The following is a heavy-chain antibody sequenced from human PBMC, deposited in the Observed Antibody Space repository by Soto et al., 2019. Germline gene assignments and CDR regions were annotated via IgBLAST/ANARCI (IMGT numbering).Heavy chain of an antibody. CDR1: GFTFSSYG. CDR2: ISYDGSNK. Sequence: QVQLVESGGGVVQPGRSLRLSCAASGFTFSSYGMHWVRQAPGKGLEWVAVISYDGSNKYYADSVKGRFTISRDNSKNTLYLQMNSLRAEDTAVYYCAKGDRSGSYGHWGQGTLVTVSS. V-gene: IGHV3-30*18. J-gene: IGHJ4*02. D-gene: IGHD1-26*01. CDR3: AKGDRSGSYGH.